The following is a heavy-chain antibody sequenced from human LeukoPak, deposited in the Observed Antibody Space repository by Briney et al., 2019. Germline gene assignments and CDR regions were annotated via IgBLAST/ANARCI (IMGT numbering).Heavy chain of an antibody. D-gene: IGHD4-17*01. CDR1: DEPLSSHY. CDR3: ARDLVTVTKGFDI. CDR2: ISYIEST. J-gene: IGHJ3*02. V-gene: IGHV4-59*11. Sequence: PSDTLSLTGALSDEPLSSHYCTWIRQPPGKGLDWIGYISYIESTNYNPSLKSRVTISIDTSKNQFSLKLSSVTAADSAVYYCARDLVTVTKGFDIWGQGTMVSVYS.